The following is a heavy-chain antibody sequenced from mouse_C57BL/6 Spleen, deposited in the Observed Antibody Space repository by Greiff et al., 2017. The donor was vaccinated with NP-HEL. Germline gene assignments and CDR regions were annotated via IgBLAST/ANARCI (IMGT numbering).Heavy chain of an antibody. D-gene: IGHD1-1*01. Sequence: EVMLVESEGGLVQPGSSMKLSCTASGFTFSDYYMAWVRQVPEKGLEWVANINYDGSSTYYLDSLKSRFIISRDNAKNILYLQMSSLKSEDTATYYCARDRDTTEGNYFDYWGQGTTLTVSS. CDR2: INYDGSST. V-gene: IGHV5-16*01. J-gene: IGHJ2*01. CDR1: GFTFSDYY. CDR3: ARDRDTTEGNYFDY.